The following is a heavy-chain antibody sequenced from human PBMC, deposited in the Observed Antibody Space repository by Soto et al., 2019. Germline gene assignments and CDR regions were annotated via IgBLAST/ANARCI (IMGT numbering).Heavy chain of an antibody. CDR3: ARKSNSDMSGYEYFDY. V-gene: IGHV3-21*06. Sequence: EGQSVESGGGLVEPGGSLRLSCAASGFIFSSSDMTWVRQAPGKGLEYVSSINYNGVYSFYAEAAKGRFVIYRDNAKNSLFLQMNSLTAEDTAVYFCARKSNSDMSGYEYFDYWGQGTLVIVSS. J-gene: IGHJ4*02. CDR2: INYNGVYS. D-gene: IGHD3-22*01. CDR1: GFIFSSSD.